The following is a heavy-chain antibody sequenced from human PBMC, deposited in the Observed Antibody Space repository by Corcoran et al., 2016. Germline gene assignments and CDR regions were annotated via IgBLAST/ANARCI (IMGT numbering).Heavy chain of an antibody. CDR3: ARIDCTGVSCRPYYYYGMDV. D-gene: IGHD2-8*02. Sequence: QVQVVESGGGVVQPGRSLRLSCAASGFTFKTYGMHWVRQAPGKGLEWVAVISYDGSNKYYGDSVKGRFTISRNNSKNTLYLQMNSLRAEDTAVYSCARIDCTGVSCRPYYYYGMDVWGQGTTVTVSS. CDR1: GFTFKTYG. J-gene: IGHJ6*02. CDR2: ISYDGSNK. V-gene: IGHV3-30*03.